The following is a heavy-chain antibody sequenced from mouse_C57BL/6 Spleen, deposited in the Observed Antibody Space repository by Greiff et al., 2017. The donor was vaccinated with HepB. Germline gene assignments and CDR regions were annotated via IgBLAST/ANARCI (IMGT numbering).Heavy chain of an antibody. CDR3: ARSGPITTVAFDY. CDR2: INPNYGTT. D-gene: IGHD1-1*01. CDR1: GYSFTDYN. Sequence: VQLKESGPELVKPGASVKISCKASGYSFTDYNMNWVKQSNGKSLEWIRVINPNYGTTSYNQKFKGKATLTVDQSSSTAYMQLNSLTSEDSAVYYCARSGPITTVAFDYWGQGTTLTVSS. J-gene: IGHJ2*01. V-gene: IGHV1-39*01.